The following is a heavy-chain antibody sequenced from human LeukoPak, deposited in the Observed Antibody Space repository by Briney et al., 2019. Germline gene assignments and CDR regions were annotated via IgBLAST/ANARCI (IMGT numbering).Heavy chain of an antibody. CDR2: ISGSGGST. Sequence: GGSLRLSCAASGFTFSSYAMSWVRQAPGKGLEWVSVISGSGGSTYYADSVKGRFTISRDNSKNTLYLQMNSLRAEDTAVYYCAKDRTVTPDFDYWGQGTLVTVSS. D-gene: IGHD4-17*01. J-gene: IGHJ4*02. V-gene: IGHV3-23*01. CDR3: AKDRTVTPDFDY. CDR1: GFTFSSYA.